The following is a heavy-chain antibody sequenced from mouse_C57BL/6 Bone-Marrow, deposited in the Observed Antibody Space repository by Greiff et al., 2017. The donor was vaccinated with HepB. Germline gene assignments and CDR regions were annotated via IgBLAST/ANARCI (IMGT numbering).Heavy chain of an antibody. Sequence: VQLQQPGAELVKPGASVKVSCKASGYTFTSYWMHWVKQRPGQGLEWIGRIHPSDSDTNYNQKFKGKATLTVDKSSSTAYMQLSSLTSEDSAVYYCAYPPPYYGSSFWYFDVWGTGTTVTVSS. D-gene: IGHD1-1*01. CDR3: AYPPPYYGSSFWYFDV. CDR2: IHPSDSDT. V-gene: IGHV1-74*01. CDR1: GYTFTSYW. J-gene: IGHJ1*03.